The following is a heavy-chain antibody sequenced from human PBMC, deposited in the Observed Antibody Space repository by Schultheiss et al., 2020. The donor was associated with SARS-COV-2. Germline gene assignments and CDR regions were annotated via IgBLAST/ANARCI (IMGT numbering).Heavy chain of an antibody. V-gene: IGHV3-23*01. Sequence: GGSLRLSCAASGFTFSSYAMSWVRQAPGKGLEWVSAISGSGGSTYYADSVKGRFTISRDNSKNTLYLQMNSLRAEDTAVYYCARDRLYGRYYYDSSGYYYNNWFDPWGQGTLVTVSS. D-gene: IGHD3-22*01. CDR1: GFTFSSYA. CDR2: ISGSGGST. CDR3: ARDRLYGRYYYDSSGYYYNNWFDP. J-gene: IGHJ5*02.